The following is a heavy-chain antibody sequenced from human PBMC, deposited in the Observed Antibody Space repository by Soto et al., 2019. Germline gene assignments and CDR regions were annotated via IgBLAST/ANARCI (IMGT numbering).Heavy chain of an antibody. Sequence: QVQLQESGPGLVKPSETLSLTCTVSGGSISSYYWSWIRQPPGKGLEWIGYIDYSGCTNDNPSIKSRVTISLDTSKNQFSLKLSSVPAADTAVYYCARDRGGVIDYWGQGTLVTVSS. V-gene: IGHV4-59*01. CDR2: IDYSGCT. D-gene: IGHD3-16*02. CDR3: ARDRGGVIDY. CDR1: GGSISSYY. J-gene: IGHJ4*02.